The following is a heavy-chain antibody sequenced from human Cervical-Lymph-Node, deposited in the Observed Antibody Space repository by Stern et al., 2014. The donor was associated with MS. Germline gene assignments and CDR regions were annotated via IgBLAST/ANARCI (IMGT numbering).Heavy chain of an antibody. D-gene: IGHD2-21*02. CDR1: GFSFSDAW. J-gene: IGHJ4*02. Sequence: EVQLLESGGDLVKPGGSLRLSCAVSGFSFSDAWMTWVRQAPGKGLEWVGRVKSKTDGGTTDYAAPVKGRFNISRDDSENTVYLQMSSLKTEDTAIYYCNAWAYCGGDCPRFDYWGQGILVTVSS. CDR2: VKSKTDGGTT. V-gene: IGHV3-15*01. CDR3: NAWAYCGGDCPRFDY.